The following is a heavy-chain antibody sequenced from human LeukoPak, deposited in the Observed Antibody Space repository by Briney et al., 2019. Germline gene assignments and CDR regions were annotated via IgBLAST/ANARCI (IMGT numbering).Heavy chain of an antibody. D-gene: IGHD3-9*01. CDR1: GYTFTGHY. Sequence: ASVKVSCKASGYTFTGHYMHWVRQAPGQGLEWMGWINPNSGGTNYAQKFQGRVTMTRDTSISTAYMELSRLRSDDTAVYYCAARHFDWFKAFDIWGQGTMVTVSS. V-gene: IGHV1-2*02. J-gene: IGHJ3*02. CDR2: INPNSGGT. CDR3: AARHFDWFKAFDI.